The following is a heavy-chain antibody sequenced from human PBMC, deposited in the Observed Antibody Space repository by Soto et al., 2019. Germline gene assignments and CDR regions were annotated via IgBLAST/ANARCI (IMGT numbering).Heavy chain of an antibody. J-gene: IGHJ4*02. Sequence: ASVKVSCKASGYTFTGYYMHWVRQAPGQGLEWMGWINPNSGGTNYAQKFQGRVTMTRDTSISTAYMELSRLRSDDTAVYYCARDQTAMVNFDYWGQGTLLTVYS. V-gene: IGHV1-2*02. CDR3: ARDQTAMVNFDY. D-gene: IGHD5-18*01. CDR1: GYTFTGYY. CDR2: INPNSGGT.